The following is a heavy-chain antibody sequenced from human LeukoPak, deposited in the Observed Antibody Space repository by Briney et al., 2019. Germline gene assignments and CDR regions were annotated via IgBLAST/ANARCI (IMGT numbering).Heavy chain of an antibody. CDR3: AKDLNRGLPDY. CDR1: GFSFSSYG. J-gene: IGHJ4*02. V-gene: IGHV3-30*18. D-gene: IGHD2-21*01. Sequence: GRSLRLSCAASGFSFSSYGMHWVRQAPGKGLEWVAVISDDGSSEYYADSVKGRFTISRDNSKNMLYLQMSSLRAEDTAVYYCAKDLNRGLPDYWGQGTLVIVSS. CDR2: ISDDGSSE.